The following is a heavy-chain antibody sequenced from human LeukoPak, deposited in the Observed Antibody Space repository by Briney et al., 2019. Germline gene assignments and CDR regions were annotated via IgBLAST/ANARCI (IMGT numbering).Heavy chain of an antibody. J-gene: IGHJ4*02. CDR2: VSGSGANT. CDR3: ARDGLRRPPTPYCGGDCPLDY. CDR1: GFTFSNYG. D-gene: IGHD2-21*02. Sequence: GGSLRLSCAASGFTFSNYGMGWVRQTPGKGLEWLSSVSGSGANTYYADSVKGRFTISRDNSRDRIYLQMNSLRVEDTAMYYCARDGLRRPPTPYCGGDCPLDYWGQGTLVSVSS. V-gene: IGHV3-23*01.